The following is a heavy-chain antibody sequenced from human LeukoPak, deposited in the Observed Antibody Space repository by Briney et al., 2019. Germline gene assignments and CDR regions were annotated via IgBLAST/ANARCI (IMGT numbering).Heavy chain of an antibody. CDR1: GYSISSGYY. CDR2: IYHSGST. CDR3: ARTQWLEAFDI. J-gene: IGHJ3*02. V-gene: IGHV4-38-2*01. Sequence: SETLSLTCAVSGYSISSGYYWGWIRQPPGKGLEWIGTIYHSGSTYYNPSLKSRVTISVDTSKNQFSLKLSSVTAADTAVYCCARTQWLEAFDIWGQGTMVTVSS. D-gene: IGHD5-12*01.